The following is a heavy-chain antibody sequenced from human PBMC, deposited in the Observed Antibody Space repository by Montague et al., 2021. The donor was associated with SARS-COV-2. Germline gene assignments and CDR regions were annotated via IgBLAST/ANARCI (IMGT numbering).Heavy chain of an antibody. V-gene: IGHV4-59*08. CDR2: IYYRGST. CDR3: ARQRNDDVLDY. D-gene: IGHD1-1*01. Sequence: SETLSLTCAVYGGSFSDNYWSWIRQPPGKGLEWLAYIYYRGSTSYNPSLMSRVTISVDTSKKQFSLKLSSVTAADTAVYYCARQRNDDVLDYWGQGTLVTVSS. J-gene: IGHJ4*02. CDR1: GGSFSDNY.